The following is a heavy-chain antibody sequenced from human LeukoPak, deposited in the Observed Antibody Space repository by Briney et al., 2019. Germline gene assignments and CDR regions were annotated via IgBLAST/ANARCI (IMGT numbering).Heavy chain of an antibody. CDR2: ISGSGGST. CDR3: AKDSSSSWYDGFDY. V-gene: IGHV3-23*01. Sequence: GGSLRLSCAASGFTFSSYSMNWVRQAPGKGLEWVSAISGSGGSTYYADSVKGRFTISRDNSKNTLYLQMNSLRAEDTAVYYCAKDSSSSWYDGFDYWGQGTLVTVSS. J-gene: IGHJ4*02. CDR1: GFTFSSYS. D-gene: IGHD6-13*01.